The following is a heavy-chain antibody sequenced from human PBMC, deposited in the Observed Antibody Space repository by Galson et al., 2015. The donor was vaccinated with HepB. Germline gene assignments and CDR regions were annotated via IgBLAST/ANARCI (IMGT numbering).Heavy chain of an antibody. D-gene: IGHD1-26*01. V-gene: IGHV3-11*03. CDR2: ISSSSIYT. J-gene: IGHJ4*02. CDR1: GFTFSDYH. CDR3: ARRIVGAPIDDF. Sequence: SLRLSCAASGFTFSDYHMSWIRQAPGKGLEWVSYISSSSIYTNYADSVKGRFTISRDNAKNSLYLQMNSLRAEDTAVYYCARRIVGAPIDDFWGQGTLVTVSS.